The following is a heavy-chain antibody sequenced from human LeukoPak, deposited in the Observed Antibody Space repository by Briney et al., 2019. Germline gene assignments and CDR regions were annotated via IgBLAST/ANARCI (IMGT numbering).Heavy chain of an antibody. Sequence: GSLRLSCAASGFTFNNYAMNWVRQAPGKGLEWVSVISGSGGTTYYADSVKGRSTISRDSSKNTLYLKMNSMRAEDTAVYYCAKVSGGGLYYDGLDVWGQGTTVTVSS. V-gene: IGHV3-23*01. CDR2: ISGSGGTT. J-gene: IGHJ6*02. CDR1: GFTFNNYA. D-gene: IGHD1-14*01. CDR3: AKVSGGGLYYDGLDV.